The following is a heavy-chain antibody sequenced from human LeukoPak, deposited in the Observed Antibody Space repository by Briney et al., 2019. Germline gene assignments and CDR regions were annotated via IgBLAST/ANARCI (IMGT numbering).Heavy chain of an antibody. D-gene: IGHD6-19*01. Sequence: GGSLRLSCAASGFSFSTYSMSWVRQTPEKGLEWVSAISDSGGATYYADSVKGRFTISRDNSKNTLYLQMNSLRAEDTAVYYCAKDGVGIAVAKFDYWGQGTLVTVSS. J-gene: IGHJ4*02. V-gene: IGHV3-23*01. CDR2: ISDSGGAT. CDR3: AKDGVGIAVAKFDY. CDR1: GFSFSTYS.